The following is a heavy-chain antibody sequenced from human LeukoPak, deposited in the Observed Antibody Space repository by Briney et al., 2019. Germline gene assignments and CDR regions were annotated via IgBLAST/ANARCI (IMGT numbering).Heavy chain of an antibody. Sequence: SETLSLTCAVSGASISGSGYYWGWIRQPPGKGLEWIGNIYSSGSTYYNSSLQSRVTISIDTSKNQFSLRLNSVTAADTAMYYCAKSGGYGLIDYWGQGTRVTVSS. CDR2: IYSSGST. V-gene: IGHV4-39*01. CDR1: GASISGSGYY. J-gene: IGHJ4*02. D-gene: IGHD1-26*01. CDR3: AKSGGYGLIDY.